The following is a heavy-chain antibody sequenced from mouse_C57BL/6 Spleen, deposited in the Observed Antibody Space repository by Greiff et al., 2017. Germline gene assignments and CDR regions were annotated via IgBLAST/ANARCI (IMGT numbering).Heavy chain of an antibody. V-gene: IGHV1-52*01. CDR2: IDPSDSET. J-gene: IGHJ3*01. CDR1: GYTFPSYW. CDR3: ASDGSSYGFAY. Sequence: QVQLQQPGAELVRPGSSVKLSCTASGYTFPSYWMPWVKQRPIQDLEWIGNIDPSDSETHYNQKFKDKATYNVDKSSSTAYMQLSSLTSEDSAVYYCASDGSSYGFAYWGQGTLVTVAA. D-gene: IGHD1-1*01.